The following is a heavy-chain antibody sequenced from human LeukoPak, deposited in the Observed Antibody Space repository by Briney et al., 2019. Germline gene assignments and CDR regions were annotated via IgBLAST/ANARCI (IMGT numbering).Heavy chain of an antibody. CDR1: GDSVSSSYW. D-gene: IGHD5-18*01. Sequence: PSETLSLTCTVSGDSVSSSYWSWSWIRQPPGKGLEWIGYIYYTGSTEKNPSLKSRVTISLDTSKNQFSLRLNSVTAADTAVYFCARTRRGYTYGFPSREVLKAFDIWGQGTVVTVSS. V-gene: IGHV4-59*02. CDR3: ARTRRGYTYGFPSREVLKAFDI. CDR2: IYYTGST. J-gene: IGHJ3*02.